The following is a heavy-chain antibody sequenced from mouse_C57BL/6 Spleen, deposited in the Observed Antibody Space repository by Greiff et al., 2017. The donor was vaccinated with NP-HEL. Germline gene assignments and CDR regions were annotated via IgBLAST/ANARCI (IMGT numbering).Heavy chain of an antibody. CDR3: TREAYYGSTYYFDY. J-gene: IGHJ2*01. D-gene: IGHD1-1*01. CDR1: GFTFSSYA. CDR2: ISSGGDYI. V-gene: IGHV5-9-1*02. Sequence: EVKLVESGEGLVKPGGSLKLSCAASGFTFSSYAMSWVRQTPEKRLEWVAYISSGGDYIYYADTVKGRFTISRDNARNTLYLQMSSLKSEDTAMYYCTREAYYGSTYYFDYWGQGTTLTVSS.